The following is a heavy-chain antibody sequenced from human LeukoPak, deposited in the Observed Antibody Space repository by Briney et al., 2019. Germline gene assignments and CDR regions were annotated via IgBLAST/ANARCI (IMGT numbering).Heavy chain of an antibody. CDR3: ARGTDVDTGSYYYYYMDV. CDR2: ISYDGSNK. D-gene: IGHD5-18*01. V-gene: IGHV3-30*03. Sequence: PGGSLRLSCAASGFTFSSYGMHWVRQAPGKGLEWVAVISYDGSNKYYADSVKGRFTISRDNSKNTLYLQMNSLRAEDTAVYYCARGTDVDTGSYYYYYMDVWGKGTTVTVSS. CDR1: GFTFSSYG. J-gene: IGHJ6*03.